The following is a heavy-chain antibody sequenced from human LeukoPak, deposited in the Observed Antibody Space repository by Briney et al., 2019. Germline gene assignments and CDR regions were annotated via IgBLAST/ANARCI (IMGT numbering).Heavy chain of an antibody. D-gene: IGHD3-3*01. V-gene: IGHV1-8*01. J-gene: IGHJ6*03. CDR1: RYTFTSYD. Sequence: ASVKVSCKASRYTFTSYDINWVRQATGQGLEWMGWMNPNSGNTGYAQKFQGRVTMTRNTSISTAYMELSSLRSEDTAVYYCARGLKGVVMNYYYYYMDVWGKGTTVTVSS. CDR3: ARGLKGVVMNYYYYYMDV. CDR2: MNPNSGNT.